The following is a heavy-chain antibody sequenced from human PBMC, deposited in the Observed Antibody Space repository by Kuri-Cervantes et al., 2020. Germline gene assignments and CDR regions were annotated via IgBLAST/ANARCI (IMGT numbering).Heavy chain of an antibody. CDR1: GFTFSSYG. CDR2: ISYDGSNE. J-gene: IGHJ5*02. D-gene: IGHD3-9*01. V-gene: IGHV3-30*18. CDR3: AKSSNYDILTGYTS. Sequence: GESLKISCAASGFTFSSYGMHWVRQAPGKGLEWVAVISYDGSNEYYADSVKGRFTISRDNSKNTLYLQMNSLRAEDTAVYYCAKSSNYDILTGYTSWGQGTLVTVSS.